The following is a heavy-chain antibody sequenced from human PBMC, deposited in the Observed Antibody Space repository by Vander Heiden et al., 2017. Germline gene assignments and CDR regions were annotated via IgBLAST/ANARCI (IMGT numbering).Heavy chain of an antibody. CDR2: HLSSGST. CDR1: GGPISTSSYH. V-gene: IGHV4-39*01. J-gene: IGHJ5*02. D-gene: IGHD2-2*01. CDR3: ARQGGVVVPAAIVWFDP. Sequence: QLQLQESGPGLVTPSETLSLTCTVPGGPISTSSYHWGWIRQPPGTGLEWNRSHLSSGSTYYNPSLKSRVTISVDTSKNQFSLKLSSVTAADTAVYYCARQGGVVVPAAIVWFDPWGQGTLVTVSS.